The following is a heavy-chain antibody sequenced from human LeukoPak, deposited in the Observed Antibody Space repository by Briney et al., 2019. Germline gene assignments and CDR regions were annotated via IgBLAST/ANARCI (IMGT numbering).Heavy chain of an antibody. Sequence: GGSLRLSCAASGFTFSSYGMHWVRQAPGKGLEWVPFIRYDGSNKYYADSVKGRFTISRDNSKYTLYLQMNSLRAEDTAVYYCAKAARYCSSTSCYYYYYMDVWGKGTTVTVSS. V-gene: IGHV3-30*02. J-gene: IGHJ6*03. D-gene: IGHD2-2*01. CDR2: IRYDGSNK. CDR3: AKAARYCSSTSCYYYYYMDV. CDR1: GFTFSSYG.